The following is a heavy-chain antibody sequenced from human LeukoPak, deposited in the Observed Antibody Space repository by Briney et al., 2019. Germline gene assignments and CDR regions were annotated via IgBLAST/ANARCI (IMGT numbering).Heavy chain of an antibody. CDR1: GDSISSSSYY. V-gene: IGHV4-39*07. Sequence: MSSETLSLTCTVSGDSISSSSYYWGWIRQPPGKGLEWIGSIYYSGSTYYHPSLKSRVTILVDTSKNQFSLKLSSVTAADTAVYYCARGVSARFDPWGQGTLVTVSS. J-gene: IGHJ5*02. CDR2: IYYSGST. CDR3: ARGVSARFDP.